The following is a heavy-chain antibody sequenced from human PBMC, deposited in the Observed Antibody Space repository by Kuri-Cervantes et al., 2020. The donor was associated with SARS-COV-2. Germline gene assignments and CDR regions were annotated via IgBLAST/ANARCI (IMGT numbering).Heavy chain of an antibody. Sequence: GGSLRLSCAASGFTFSSYWMSWVRQAPGKGLEWVANIKQDGSEKYYVDSVKGRFTISRDNAKNSLYLQMNSLRAEDTAVYYCTRSGSSLAAHDWFDPWGQGTLVTVSS. CDR1: GFTFSSYW. J-gene: IGHJ5*02. D-gene: IGHD1-26*01. CDR2: IKQDGSEK. V-gene: IGHV3-7*03. CDR3: TRSGSSLAAHDWFDP.